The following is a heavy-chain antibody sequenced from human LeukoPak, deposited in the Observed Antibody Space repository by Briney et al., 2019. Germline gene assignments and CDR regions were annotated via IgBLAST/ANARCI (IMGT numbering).Heavy chain of an antibody. Sequence: SETLSLTCTVSGGSISSYYWSWIRQPPGKGLEWIGYIYNSGSTNYNHSLKSRVTISEDMSNNQFSLKLSSVTAADAAVYYCARALRLWGGNSGIAFDIWGQGTMVTVSS. CDR3: ARALRLWGGNSGIAFDI. CDR1: GGSISSYY. J-gene: IGHJ3*02. D-gene: IGHD4-23*01. CDR2: IYNSGST. V-gene: IGHV4-59*01.